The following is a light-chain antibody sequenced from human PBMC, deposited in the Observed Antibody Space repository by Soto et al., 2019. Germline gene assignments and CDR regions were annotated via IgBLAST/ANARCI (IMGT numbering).Light chain of an antibody. Sequence: QLVLTQSSSASASLGSSVKLTCTLSRGHSSYIIAWHQQQPGKAPRYLMKLEGSGSYNKGSGVPDRFSGSSSGADRYLTISNLQFEDEADYYCETWDSNIWVFGGGTKVTVL. V-gene: IGLV4-60*02. J-gene: IGLJ3*02. CDR2: LEGSGSY. CDR1: RGHSSYI. CDR3: ETWDSNIWV.